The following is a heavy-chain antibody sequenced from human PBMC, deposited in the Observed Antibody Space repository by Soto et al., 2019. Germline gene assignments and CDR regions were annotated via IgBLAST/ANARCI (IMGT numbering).Heavy chain of an antibody. CDR2: ISAYNGNT. D-gene: IGHD6-19*01. J-gene: IGHJ5*02. CDR3: ARVRGIAVAGARLWFDP. V-gene: IGHV1-18*04. Sequence: QVQLVQSGAEVKTPGASVKVSCKASGYTFTSYGISWVRQAPGQGLEWMGWISAYNGNTNYAQKLQGRVTMTTDTSTSTAYMELRSLRSDDTAVYYCARVRGIAVAGARLWFDPWGQGTLVTVSS. CDR1: GYTFTSYG.